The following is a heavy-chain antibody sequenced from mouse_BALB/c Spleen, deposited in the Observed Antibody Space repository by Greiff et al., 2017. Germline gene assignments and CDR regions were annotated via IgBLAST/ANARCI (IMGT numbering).Heavy chain of an antibody. V-gene: IGHV7-3*02. CDR3: ARDRDYGSSYDWFAY. CDR2: IRNKANGYTT. Sequence: EVQGVESGGGLVQPGGSLRLSCATSGFTFTDYYMSWVRQPPGKALEWLGFIRNKANGYTTEYSASVKGRFTISRDNSQSILYLQMNTLRAEDSATYYCARDRDYGSSYDWFAYWGQGTLVTVSA. CDR1: GFTFTDYY. J-gene: IGHJ3*01. D-gene: IGHD1-1*01.